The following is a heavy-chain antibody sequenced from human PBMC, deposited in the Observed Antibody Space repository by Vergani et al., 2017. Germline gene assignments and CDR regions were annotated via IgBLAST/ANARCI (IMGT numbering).Heavy chain of an antibody. V-gene: IGHV3-15*07. D-gene: IGHD3-10*01. CDR2: IKSKAYGETT. Sequence: EVQLVESGGGLVKPGGSLRLSCAVSGFTFSNAWMNWARQAPGKGLEWVGRIKSKAYGETTDYAAPVKGRFTISRYDSKNTLFLQMNSLKIEDTAVYYCTTDITGVSYFDYWGQGTLVTVSA. CDR1: GFTFSNAW. CDR3: TTDITGVSYFDY. J-gene: IGHJ4*02.